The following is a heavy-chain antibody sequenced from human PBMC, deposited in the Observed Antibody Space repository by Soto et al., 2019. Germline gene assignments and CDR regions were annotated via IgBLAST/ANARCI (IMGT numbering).Heavy chain of an antibody. CDR3: ARGRYGDY. CDR1: CYAFTTYD. V-gene: IGHV1-18*01. J-gene: IGHJ4*02. CDR2: ISAHNGNT. Sequence: QVHLVQSGAEVKKPGASVKVSCKGSCYAFTTYDITWVRQAPGQGLEWMGWISAHNGNTNYAQKLQGRVTVTRDTSTSTAYMELRSLRSDDTAVYYCARGRYGDYWGQGALVSVSS. D-gene: IGHD1-1*01.